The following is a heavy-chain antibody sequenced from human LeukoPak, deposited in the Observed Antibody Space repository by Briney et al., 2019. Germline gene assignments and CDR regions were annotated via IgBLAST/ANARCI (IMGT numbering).Heavy chain of an antibody. Sequence: GGSLRLSCAASGFTFSNSVMSWVRQAPGKGLEWVSTISGSSGNTYYADSVKGRFAISRDNSKNTLYLQTNRVTSGDTAVYHCAKDRCSSTSCPNWFDPWGQGTLVTVSP. D-gene: IGHD2-2*01. CDR3: AKDRCSSTSCPNWFDP. J-gene: IGHJ5*02. CDR1: GFTFSNSV. CDR2: ISGSSGNT. V-gene: IGHV3-23*01.